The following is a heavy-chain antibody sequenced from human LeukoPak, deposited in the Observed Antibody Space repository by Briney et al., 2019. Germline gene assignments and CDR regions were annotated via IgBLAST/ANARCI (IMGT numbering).Heavy chain of an antibody. CDR1: GGSISSYY. J-gene: IGHJ4*02. Sequence: SETLSLTCTVSGGSISSYYWSWIRQPPGKGLEWIGYIYYSGSTNYNPSLKSRVTISVDTSKNQFSLKLSSVTPEDTAVYYCARGSSSWSDYFDYWGQGTLVTVSS. V-gene: IGHV4-59*12. D-gene: IGHD6-13*01. CDR3: ARGSSSWSDYFDY. CDR2: IYYSGST.